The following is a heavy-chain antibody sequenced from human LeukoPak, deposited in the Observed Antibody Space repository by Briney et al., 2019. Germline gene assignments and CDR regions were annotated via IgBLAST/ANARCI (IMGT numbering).Heavy chain of an antibody. CDR1: GFTFSSYA. Sequence: GGSLRLSCAASGFTFSSYAMYWVRQAPGKGLEWVSAITGGGDTTYYADYVKGRFTISRDNSKNTLSLQMNSLRVEGTAVYYCARSVGGFFDYWGQGTLVTVSS. J-gene: IGHJ4*02. V-gene: IGHV3-23*01. CDR2: ITGGGDTT. CDR3: ARSVGGFFDY.